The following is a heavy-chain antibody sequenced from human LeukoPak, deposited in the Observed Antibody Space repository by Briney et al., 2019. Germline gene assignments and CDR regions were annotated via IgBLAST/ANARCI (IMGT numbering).Heavy chain of an antibody. CDR3: ARGVRNAAPFDY. CDR1: GGSISSGGYY. V-gene: IGHV4-30-2*01. J-gene: IGHJ4*02. CDR2: IYHSGST. Sequence: PSETLSLTCTVSGGSISSGGYYWSWIRQPPGKGLEWIGYIYHSGSTYYNPSLKSRVTISVDRSKNQFSLKLSSVTAADTAVYYCARGVRNAAPFDYWGQGTLVTVSS. D-gene: IGHD1-14*01.